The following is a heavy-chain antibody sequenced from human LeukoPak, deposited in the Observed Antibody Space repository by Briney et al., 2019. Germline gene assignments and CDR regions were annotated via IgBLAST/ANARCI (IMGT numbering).Heavy chain of an antibody. Sequence: SETLSLTCTVSGGFISSYYWSWIRQPPGKGLEWIGYIYYSGSTNYNPSLKSRVTISVDTSKNQFSLKLSSVTAADTAVYYCARSVSSDAGSYSLWGQGTLVTVSS. CDR1: GGFISSYY. CDR3: ARSVSSDAGSYSL. D-gene: IGHD1-26*01. CDR2: IYYSGST. V-gene: IGHV4-59*01. J-gene: IGHJ4*02.